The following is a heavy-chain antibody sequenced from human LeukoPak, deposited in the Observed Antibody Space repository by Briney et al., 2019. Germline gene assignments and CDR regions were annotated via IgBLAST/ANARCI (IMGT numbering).Heavy chain of an antibody. V-gene: IGHV3-48*03. CDR3: ARDPVYSSGWYLGYYMDV. Sequence: GGSLRLSCAASGFTFSSYEMNWVRQAPGKGLEWVSYISSSGSTIYYADSVKGRFTISRDNAKSSLYLQMNSLRAEDTAVYYCARDPVYSSGWYLGYYMDVWGKGTTVTVSS. J-gene: IGHJ6*03. D-gene: IGHD6-19*01. CDR2: ISSSGSTI. CDR1: GFTFSSYE.